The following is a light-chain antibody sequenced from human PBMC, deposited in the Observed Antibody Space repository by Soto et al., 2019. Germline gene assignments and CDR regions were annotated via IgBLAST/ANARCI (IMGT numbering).Light chain of an antibody. J-gene: IGKJ1*01. V-gene: IGKV1-39*01. CDR2: AAS. CDR3: QQSYSTHRGCT. Sequence: DIQMTQSPSSRSASVGDRVTITCRAGQSISRYLHWYQQKPGKAPKLLIYAASSLQSGVPSRFSGSGSGTDFTLTISSLQPEDFATYYCQQSYSTHRGCTVAQGTKVDSK. CDR1: QSISRY.